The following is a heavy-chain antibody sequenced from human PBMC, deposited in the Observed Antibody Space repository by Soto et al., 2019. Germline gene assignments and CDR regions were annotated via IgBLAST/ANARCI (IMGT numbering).Heavy chain of an antibody. Sequence: EVQLVESGGGLLQTGGSLRLSCAASGFIFGSYSMNWVRQTPGKGLEWVAYISSGGTIYYADSVRGRFTISRDNAKNSLYLQINSLRAEDTAVYYCARDPCSGSDCAYYYYYYMDVWGKGTTVTVCS. CDR1: GFIFGSYS. CDR2: ISSGGTI. CDR3: ARDPCSGSDCAYYYYYYMDV. J-gene: IGHJ6*03. D-gene: IGHD3-10*02. V-gene: IGHV3-48*01.